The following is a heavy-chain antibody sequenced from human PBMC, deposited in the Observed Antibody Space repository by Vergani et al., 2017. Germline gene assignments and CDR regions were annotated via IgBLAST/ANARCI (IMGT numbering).Heavy chain of an antibody. D-gene: IGHD6-19*01. V-gene: IGHV4-4*09. CDR2: IYTSVST. CDR3: ARLGIAVAGTPDAFDI. CDR1: GGSISSYY. Sequence: QVQLQESGPGLVKPSETLSLTCTVSGGSISSYYWSWIRQPPGKGLEWIGYIYTSVSTNYNPSLKSRVTISVDTYKNHFSLKLSSVTAADTAVYYCARLGIAVAGTPDAFDIWGQGTMVTVSS. J-gene: IGHJ3*02.